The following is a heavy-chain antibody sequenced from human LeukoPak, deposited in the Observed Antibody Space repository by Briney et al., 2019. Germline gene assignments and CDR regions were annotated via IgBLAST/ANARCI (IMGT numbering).Heavy chain of an antibody. D-gene: IGHD3-10*01. CDR3: ARDGSGVWFDY. V-gene: IGHV1-18*01. CDR2: INAYNGDT. J-gene: IGHJ4*02. CDR1: NYTFTSYG. Sequence: ASVKVPCKASNYTFTSYGISWVRQAPGQGLEWMAWINAYNGDTNYAQKSQGRVTLTTDTSTSTAYMELRSLRSDDTAVYYCARDGSGVWFDYWGQGTLVTVSS.